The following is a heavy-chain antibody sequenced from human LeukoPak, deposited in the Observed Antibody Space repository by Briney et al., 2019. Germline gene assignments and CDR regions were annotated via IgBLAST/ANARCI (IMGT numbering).Heavy chain of an antibody. Sequence: ASVTVSCKASGYSFTSYGISWVRQAPGQGLEWMGWISAYNGNTNYAQKLQGRVTMTTDTSTNTAYMELRSLTSDDTAMYYCARDPSDGWCLYWGQGTLVTVSS. CDR1: GYSFTSYG. D-gene: IGHD6-19*01. V-gene: IGHV1-18*01. J-gene: IGHJ4*02. CDR2: ISAYNGNT. CDR3: ARDPSDGWCLY.